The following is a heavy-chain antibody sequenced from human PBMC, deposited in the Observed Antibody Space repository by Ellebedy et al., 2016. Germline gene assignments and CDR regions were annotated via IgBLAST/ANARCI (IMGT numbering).Heavy chain of an antibody. CDR2: IYPDDSNT. V-gene: IGHV5-51*01. Sequence: KVSXXGSGYSFPGYWIAWVRQMPGIGLEWMEIIYPDDSNTRYSPSFQGQVTISVDKSINTAYLQWSSLRASDTAMYYCARLGAVGGKEAFDYWGLGTQVTVSS. J-gene: IGHJ4*02. CDR3: ARLGAVGGKEAFDY. CDR1: GYSFPGYW. D-gene: IGHD4-23*01.